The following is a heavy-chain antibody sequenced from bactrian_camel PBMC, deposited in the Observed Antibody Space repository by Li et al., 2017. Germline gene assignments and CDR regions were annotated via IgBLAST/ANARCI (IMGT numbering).Heavy chain of an antibody. J-gene: IGHJ4*01. CDR1: GYTSFIDC. CDR2: IGSDGDT. V-gene: IGHV3S26*01. D-gene: IGHD3*01. Sequence: VQLVESGGGSVQAGGSLKLSCTYSGYTSFIDCMGWFRQAPGKGPEGVAVIGSDGDTAYAESMKDRFTISVDNAKNTLYLQMNSLKPEDTATYYCAVSNPVVHDPNVFRGPSYRFWGQGTQVTVS. CDR3: AVSNPVVHDPNVFRGPSYRF.